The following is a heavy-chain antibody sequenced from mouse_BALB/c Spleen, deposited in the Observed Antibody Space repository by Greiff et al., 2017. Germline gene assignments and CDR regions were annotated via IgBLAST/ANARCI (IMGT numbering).Heavy chain of an antibody. D-gene: IGHD4-1*01. CDR1: GFTFSDYY. Sequence: EVQVVESGGGLVKPGGSLKLSCAASGFTFSDYYMYWVRQTPEKRLEWVATISDGGSYTYYPDSVKGRFTISRDNAKNNLYLQMSSLKSEDTAMYYCARGGNWDNWYFDVWGAGTTVTVSS. V-gene: IGHV5-4*02. J-gene: IGHJ1*01. CDR3: ARGGNWDNWYFDV. CDR2: ISDGGSYT.